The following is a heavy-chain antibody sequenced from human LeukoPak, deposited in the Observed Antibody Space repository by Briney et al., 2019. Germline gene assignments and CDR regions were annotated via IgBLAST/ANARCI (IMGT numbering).Heavy chain of an antibody. J-gene: IGHJ6*02. Sequence: KTSETLSLTCTVSGGSISAYDWSWIRQPPGKGLEWIGNIYDSQISSYNPSLKSRVTISLDTSQNQLSLDLSSVTAADTAVYYCARHSLVFYGSGSCFLNSMDVWGQGTTVTVSS. CDR2: IYDSQIS. CDR1: GGSISAYD. CDR3: ARHSLVFYGSGSCFLNSMDV. V-gene: IGHV4-59*08. D-gene: IGHD3-10*01.